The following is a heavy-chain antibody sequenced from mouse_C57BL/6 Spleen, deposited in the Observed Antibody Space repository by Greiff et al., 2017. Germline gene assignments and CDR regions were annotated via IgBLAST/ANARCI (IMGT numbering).Heavy chain of an antibody. J-gene: IGHJ3*01. D-gene: IGHD4-1*01. CDR3: ARPRTGPFAY. V-gene: IGHV1-9*01. CDR2: ILPGSGST. Sequence: VKLQESGAELMKPGASVKLSCKATGYTFTGYWIEWVKQRPGHGLEWIGEILPGSGSTNSNEKFKGKATFTADTTSNTAYMELSSLTTEDAANYYCARPRTGPFAYWGQGTLVTVSA. CDR1: GYTFTGYW.